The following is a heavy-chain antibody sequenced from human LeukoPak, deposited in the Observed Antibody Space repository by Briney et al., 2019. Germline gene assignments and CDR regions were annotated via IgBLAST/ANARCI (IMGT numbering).Heavy chain of an antibody. CDR1: GFTFSSYE. J-gene: IGHJ4*02. D-gene: IGHD3-16*02. CDR2: ISSGGGST. CDR3: ARTYSWSLSRFDY. Sequence: GGSLRLSCAASGFTFSSYEMNWVRQAPGKGLVWVSGISSGGGSTYYADSVKGRFTISRDNSKNTLYLQMNSLRAEDTAVYCCARTYSWSLSRFDYWGQGTLVTVSS. V-gene: IGHV3-23*01.